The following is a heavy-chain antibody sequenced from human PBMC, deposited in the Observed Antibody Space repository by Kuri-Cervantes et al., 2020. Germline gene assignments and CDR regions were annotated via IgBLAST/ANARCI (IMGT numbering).Heavy chain of an antibody. CDR3: ASLTVTTGRDFDY. Sequence: GESLKISCAAFGFTFSDYYMSWIRQAPGKGLEWVSAISGSGGSTYYADSVKGRFTISRDNSKNTLYLQMNSLRAEDTAVYYCASLTVTTGRDFDYWGQGTLVTVSS. CDR2: ISGSGGST. J-gene: IGHJ4*02. D-gene: IGHD4-17*01. V-gene: IGHV3-23*01. CDR1: GFTFSDYY.